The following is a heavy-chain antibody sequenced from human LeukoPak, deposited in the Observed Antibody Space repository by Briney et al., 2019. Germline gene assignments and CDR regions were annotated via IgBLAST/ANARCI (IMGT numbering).Heavy chain of an antibody. CDR3: ARGIADDDAFDI. Sequence: GGSLRLSCAASGFTFSSYAMSWVRQAPGMGLEWVSAISGSGGSTHYADSVKGRFTISRDNSKNTLYLQMNSLRAEDTAVYYCARGIADDDAFDIWGQGTMVTVSS. V-gene: IGHV3-23*01. D-gene: IGHD6-13*01. CDR2: ISGSGGST. CDR1: GFTFSSYA. J-gene: IGHJ3*02.